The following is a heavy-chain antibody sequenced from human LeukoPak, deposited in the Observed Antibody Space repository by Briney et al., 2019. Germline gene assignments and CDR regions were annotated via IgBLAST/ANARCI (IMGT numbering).Heavy chain of an antibody. Sequence: PGRSLRLPCAASGFTFSSYGMHWVRQAPGKGLEWVAVISYDGSNKYYADSVKGRFTISRDNSKNTLYLQMNSLRAEDTAVYYCATIGPSTVDYWGQGTLVTVSS. CDR3: ATIGPSTVDY. CDR1: GFTFSSYG. D-gene: IGHD3/OR15-3a*01. V-gene: IGHV3-30*03. J-gene: IGHJ4*02. CDR2: ISYDGSNK.